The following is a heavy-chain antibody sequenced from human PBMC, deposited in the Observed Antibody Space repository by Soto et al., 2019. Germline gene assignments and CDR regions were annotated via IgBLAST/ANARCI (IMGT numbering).Heavy chain of an antibody. J-gene: IGHJ3*02. CDR3: ARGPGTPLTREVYAFGI. CDR2: MNPNSGNT. CDR1: GYTFTSYD. D-gene: IGHD2-15*01. V-gene: IGHV1-8*01. Sequence: QVQLVQSGAEVKKPGASVKVSCKASGYTFTSYDINWVRQATGQGLEWMGWMNPNSGNTGYAQKFQGRVTMTRNTSIRRAYMELRSMRTEDTAVYYCARGPGTPLTREVYAFGIWGQGTMVTVSS.